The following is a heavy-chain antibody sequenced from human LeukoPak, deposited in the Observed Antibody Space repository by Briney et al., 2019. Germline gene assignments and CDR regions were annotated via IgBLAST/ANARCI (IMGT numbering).Heavy chain of an antibody. D-gene: IGHD6-6*01. CDR2: INPNSGGT. V-gene: IGHV1-2*02. CDR3: ARDMSEGSSSNDY. Sequence: ASVKVSCKASGYTFTGYYMHWVRQAPGQGLEWMGWINPNSGGTNYAQKFQGRVTMTRDTSISTAYMELSRLRSDDTAVYYCARDMSEGSSSNDYWGQGTLVTVSS. J-gene: IGHJ4*02. CDR1: GYTFTGYY.